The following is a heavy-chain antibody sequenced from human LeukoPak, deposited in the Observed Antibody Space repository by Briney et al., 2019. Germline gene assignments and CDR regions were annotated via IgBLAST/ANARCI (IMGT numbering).Heavy chain of an antibody. D-gene: IGHD3-22*01. V-gene: IGHV7-4-1*02. J-gene: IGHJ6*02. CDR2: INTNTGNP. CDR1: GYTFTSYA. CDR3: ARDYYDSSGYYSIELYGMDV. Sequence: ASVKVSCKASGYTFTSYAMNWVRQAPGQGLEWMGWINTNTGNPTYAQGFTGRFVFSLDTSVSTAYLQISSLKAEDTAVYYCARDYYDSSGYYSIELYGMDVWGQGTTVTVSS.